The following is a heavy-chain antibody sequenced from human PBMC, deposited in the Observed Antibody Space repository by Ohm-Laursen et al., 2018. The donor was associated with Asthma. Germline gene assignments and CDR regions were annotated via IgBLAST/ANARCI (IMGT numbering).Heavy chain of an antibody. CDR1: GFTITNYW. V-gene: IGHV3-74*01. Sequence: SLRLSCAASGFTITNYWMHWVRQAPGKGLVWVSRINGDGGIKSYAASVKGRFTISRDNAKNTVYLQMNSLRGEDTAVYYCSRERFDAWGQGTLVTVSS. CDR3: SRERFDA. CDR2: INGDGGIK. J-gene: IGHJ5*02.